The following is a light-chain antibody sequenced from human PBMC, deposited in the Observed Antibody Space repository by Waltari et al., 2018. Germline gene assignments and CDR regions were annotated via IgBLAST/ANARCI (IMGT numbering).Light chain of an antibody. J-gene: IGKJ1*01. CDR3: QQRSNWPRT. CDR2: SAS. V-gene: IGKV3-11*01. Sequence: EIVLTQSPDTLSLSPGERATLSCRASQSVTNSLAWYHQKPGQAPRLLIYSASNRATGVPARFSGSGSGTDVTLTISSLEPEDFAVYYCQQRSNWPRTFGQGTKVEIK. CDR1: QSVTNS.